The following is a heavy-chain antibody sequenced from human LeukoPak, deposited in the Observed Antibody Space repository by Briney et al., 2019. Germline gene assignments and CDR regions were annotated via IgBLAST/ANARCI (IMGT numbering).Heavy chain of an antibody. Sequence: GGSLRLSCAASGFTFSSYGMHWVRQAPGKGLEWVAVISYDGSNKYYADSVKGRFTISRDNSKNTLYLQMNSLRAEDTAVYYCASAGGYGDSGGTYYFDYWGQGTLVTVSS. CDR2: ISYDGSNK. J-gene: IGHJ4*02. CDR3: ASAGGYGDSGGTYYFDY. D-gene: IGHD4-17*01. CDR1: GFTFSSYG. V-gene: IGHV3-30*03.